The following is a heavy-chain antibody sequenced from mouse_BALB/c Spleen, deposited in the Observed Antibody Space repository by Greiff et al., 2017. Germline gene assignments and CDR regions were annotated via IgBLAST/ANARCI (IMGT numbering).Heavy chain of an antibody. J-gene: IGHJ4*01. V-gene: IGHV1S135*01. CDR2: IDPYNGGT. CDR3: ARSSLSIYYDYEGYAMDY. Sequence: VHVKQSGPELVKPGASVKVSCKASGYSFTDYNMYWVKQSHGKSLEWIGYIDPYNGGTSYNQKFKGKATLTVDKSSSTAFMHLNSLTSEDSAVYYCARSSLSIYYDYEGYAMDYWGQGTSVTVSS. CDR1: GYSFTDYN. D-gene: IGHD2-4*01.